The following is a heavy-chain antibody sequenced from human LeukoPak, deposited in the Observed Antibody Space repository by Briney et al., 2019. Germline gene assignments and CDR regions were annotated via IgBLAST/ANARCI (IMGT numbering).Heavy chain of an antibody. J-gene: IGHJ4*02. V-gene: IGHV3-30*03. Sequence: GRSLRLSCVASGFTFSNYGMHWVRQAPGKWLEWVAVISYDGTNKYYADSVKGRFTISRDNSKNTLYMKMNSLRAEDTAVYYCAAPETGYDFWSGYPDYWGQGTLVTVSS. D-gene: IGHD3-3*01. CDR1: GFTFSNYG. CDR3: AAPETGYDFWSGYPDY. CDR2: ISYDGTNK.